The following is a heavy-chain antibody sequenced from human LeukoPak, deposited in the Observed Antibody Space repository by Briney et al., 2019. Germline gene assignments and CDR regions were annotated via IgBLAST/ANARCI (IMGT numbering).Heavy chain of an antibody. CDR1: GVTFSSYA. V-gene: IGHV3-23*01. Sequence: GALRLSCAASGVTFSSYAMCWVRRAPGKGLEWVSGIVSRGDSTYYADSVKGRFTISRDNSKNTLYLQMNSLRAEDTAVYYSAKDRPAPGRYCSSTICFPFDPWGQGTLVTVSS. CDR3: AKDRPAPGRYCSSTICFPFDP. J-gene: IGHJ5*02. CDR2: IVSRGDST. D-gene: IGHD2-2*01.